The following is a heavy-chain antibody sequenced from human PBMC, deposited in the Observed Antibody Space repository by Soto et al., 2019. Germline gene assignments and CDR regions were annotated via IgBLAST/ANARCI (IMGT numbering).Heavy chain of an antibody. J-gene: IGHJ4*02. CDR3: ARAEGGIFDY. Sequence: QLQLQESGLGLVKPSQTLSLTCAVSGGSISSGGYSWSWIRQPPGKGLEWIGYIQHGGSTYYTPSLKSRVTISVDRSKNQFSLKLSSVTAADTAVYYCARAEGGIFDYWGQGTLVTVSS. CDR1: GGSISSGGYS. V-gene: IGHV4-30-2*01. CDR2: IQHGGST.